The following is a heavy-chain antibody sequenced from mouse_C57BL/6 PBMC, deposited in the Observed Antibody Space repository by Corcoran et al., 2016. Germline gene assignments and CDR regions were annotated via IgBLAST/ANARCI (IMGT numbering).Heavy chain of an antibody. V-gene: IGHV1-26*01. CDR3: ALLTVVARYFDV. Sequence: EVQLQQSGPELVKPGASVKISCKASGYTFTDYYMNWVKQSHGKSLEWIGDINPNNGGTSYNQKFKGKATLTVDKSSSTAYMELRSLTSEDSAVYYCALLTVVARYFDVWGTGTTVTVSS. CDR1: GYTFTDYY. CDR2: INPNNGGT. J-gene: IGHJ1*03. D-gene: IGHD1-1*01.